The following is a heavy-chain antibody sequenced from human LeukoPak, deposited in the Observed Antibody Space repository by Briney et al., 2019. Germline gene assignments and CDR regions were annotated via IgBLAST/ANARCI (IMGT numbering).Heavy chain of an antibody. D-gene: IGHD2-15*01. Sequence: SETLSLTCTVSGASVSTHYWTWVRQPPGKGLEWIGYIYYSGSTNYNPSLKSRVTISVDTSKNQFSLKLSSVTAADTAVYYCARGRAAPDFDYWGQGTLVTVSS. J-gene: IGHJ4*02. CDR1: GASVSTHY. CDR2: IYYSGST. CDR3: ARGRAAPDFDY. V-gene: IGHV4-59*08.